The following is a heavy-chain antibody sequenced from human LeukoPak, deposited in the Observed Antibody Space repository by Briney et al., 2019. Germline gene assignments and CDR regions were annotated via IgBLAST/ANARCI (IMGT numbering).Heavy chain of an antibody. J-gene: IGHJ6*02. CDR2: ISGSGGST. D-gene: IGHD3-10*01. Sequence: PGGSLRLSCAASGFTFSSYAMSWVRQAPGKGLEWVSAISGSGGSTYYADSVKGRFTISRDNSKSTLYLHMNSLRAEDTAVYYCAKYQWFGELSYYYYGMDVWGQGTTVTVSS. CDR1: GFTFSSYA. CDR3: AKYQWFGELSYYYYGMDV. V-gene: IGHV3-23*01.